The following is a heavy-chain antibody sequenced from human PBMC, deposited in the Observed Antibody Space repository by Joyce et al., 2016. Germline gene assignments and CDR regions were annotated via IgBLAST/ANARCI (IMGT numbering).Heavy chain of an antibody. CDR3: ARGVAVAVDY. V-gene: IGHV4-34*01. J-gene: IGHJ4*02. CDR1: GGSFSGYY. Sequence: QVQLQQWGAGLWKPSETLSLTCAVYGGSFSGYYWSWIRQPPGKGLEWIGEINHSGNTNYNPSLKSRVTMSVDTSKNQFSLKLSSVTAADTAVYDCARGVAVAVDYWGQGTLVTVSS. D-gene: IGHD6-19*01. CDR2: INHSGNT.